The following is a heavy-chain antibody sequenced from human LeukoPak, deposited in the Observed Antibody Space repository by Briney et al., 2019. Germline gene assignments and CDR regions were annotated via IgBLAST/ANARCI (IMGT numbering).Heavy chain of an antibody. CDR2: IYYGGST. J-gene: IGHJ5*02. D-gene: IGHD6-19*01. CDR1: GGSISSSTYY. V-gene: IGHV4-39*01. CDR3: ARLRGINTGGWFDWFDP. Sequence: SETLSLTCTVSGGSISSSTYYWGWIRLPPGMGLKWIGTIYYGGSTYYSPSLKSRVTISVDTSKNQFSLKLSSVTAADTAVYYCARLRGINTGGWFDWFDPWGQGILVTVSS.